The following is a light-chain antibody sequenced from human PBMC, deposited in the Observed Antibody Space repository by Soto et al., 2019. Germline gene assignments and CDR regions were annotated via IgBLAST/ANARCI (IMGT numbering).Light chain of an antibody. Sequence: QSALTQPPSASGTPGQRVTISCPGSSSNIGSNSVNWYQQLPGTAPKLLVYSTSQRPSGVPDRFSGSKSGTSASLAISALQSEDEADYFCAAWDDSLNGLYVFGTGTKVT. CDR1: SSNIGSNS. CDR2: STS. CDR3: AAWDDSLNGLYV. J-gene: IGLJ1*01. V-gene: IGLV1-44*01.